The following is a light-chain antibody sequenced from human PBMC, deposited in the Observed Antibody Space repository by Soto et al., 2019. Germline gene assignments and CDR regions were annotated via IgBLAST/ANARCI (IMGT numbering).Light chain of an antibody. V-gene: IGLV2-11*01. CDR1: SSDVGAYIY. J-gene: IGLJ2*01. Sequence: QSVLTQPPSASGSPGQSVTISCTGTSSDVGAYIYVSWYQQHPGKAPKLMIYDVSKRPSGVPDRFSGSKSGNTASLTISGLQAEDEADYYCCSYAGSYSVVFGGGTKVTVL. CDR2: DVS. CDR3: CSYAGSYSVV.